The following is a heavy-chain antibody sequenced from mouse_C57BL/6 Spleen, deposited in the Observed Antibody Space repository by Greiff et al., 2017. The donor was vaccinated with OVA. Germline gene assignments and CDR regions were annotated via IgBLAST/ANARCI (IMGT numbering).Heavy chain of an antibody. CDR1: GFSLTSYG. CDR2: IWSDGST. CDR3: ARHEGPTGGAWFAY. J-gene: IGHJ3*01. Sequence: VQLVESGPGLVAPSQSLSITCTVSGFSLTSYGVHWVRQPPGKGLEWLVVIWSDGSTTYNSALKSSLSISKDNSKSQVFLKMNSLQTDDTAVYYCARHEGPTGGAWFAYWGKGTLVTVSA. D-gene: IGHD1-1*01. V-gene: IGHV2-6-1*01.